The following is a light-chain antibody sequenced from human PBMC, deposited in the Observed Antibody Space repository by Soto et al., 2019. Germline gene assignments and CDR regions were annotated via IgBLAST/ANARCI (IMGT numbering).Light chain of an antibody. Sequence: QSALTQPASVSGSPGQSITISCTGTSSDVGGYNYVSWYQQHPRKAPKLMIYEVSNRPSGVSNRFSGSKSGNTASLTISGLQAEDEADHYCSSYTSSSTVVFGGGTKVTVL. J-gene: IGLJ2*01. CDR1: SSDVGGYNY. CDR2: EVS. V-gene: IGLV2-14*01. CDR3: SSYTSSSTVV.